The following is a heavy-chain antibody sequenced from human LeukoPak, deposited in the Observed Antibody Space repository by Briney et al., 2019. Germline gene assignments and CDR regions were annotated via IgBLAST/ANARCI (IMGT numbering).Heavy chain of an antibody. CDR1: GFTFSTYG. J-gene: IGHJ4*02. Sequence: PGGSQRLSCAASGFTFSTYGMSWVRQAPGKGLEWVSAIGDSGGSTYYADSMKGRFTISRDNAKNSLYLQMNSLRAEDTALYYCARHSPLWNYWGQGTLVTVSS. D-gene: IGHD1-1*01. CDR2: IGDSGGST. V-gene: IGHV3-23*01. CDR3: ARHSPLWNY.